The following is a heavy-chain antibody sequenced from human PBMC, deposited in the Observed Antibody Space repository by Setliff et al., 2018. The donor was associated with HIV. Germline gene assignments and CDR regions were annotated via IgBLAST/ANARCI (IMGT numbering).Heavy chain of an antibody. V-gene: IGHV4-34*01. CDR3: ARGQDLGATWTGYYYYYMDV. D-gene: IGHD1-26*01. Sequence: SETLSLTCAVYVGSFSGHYWIWIRQPPGKGLEWIGETNPSGSTKYNPSLKSRVTISVDRYKNQFSLKLTSVTAADTAVYYCARGQDLGATWTGYYYYYMDVWGKGTTVTVS. J-gene: IGHJ6*03. CDR1: VGSFSGHY. CDR2: TNPSGST.